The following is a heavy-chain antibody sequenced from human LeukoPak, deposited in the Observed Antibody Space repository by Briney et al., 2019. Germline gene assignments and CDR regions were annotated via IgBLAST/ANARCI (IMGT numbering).Heavy chain of an antibody. J-gene: IGHJ4*02. CDR3: TRRPVTTYSNYEFPDY. CDR1: GGSFNRNSYY. Sequence: SETLSLTCTVSGGSFNRNSYYWDWIRQPPGRGLEWIGGISYSGLTHYNPSLESRVTLSVDTSKSQFSLRLTSVTAADTSMYYCTRRPVTTYSNYEFPDYWGRGTLVTVSS. V-gene: IGHV4-39*01. D-gene: IGHD4-11*01. CDR2: ISYSGLT.